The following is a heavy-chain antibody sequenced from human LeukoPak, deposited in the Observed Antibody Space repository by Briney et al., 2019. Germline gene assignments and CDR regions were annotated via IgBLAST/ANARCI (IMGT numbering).Heavy chain of an antibody. J-gene: IGHJ4*02. V-gene: IGHV3-53*01. CDR2: IYSGGST. CDR3: AREEWDSSGALDY. Sequence: PGGSLRLSCAASGFTVSSNYMSWVRQAPGKGLEWVSVIYSGGSTYYADSVKGRFTISRDNSKNTLYLQMNSLRAEDTAVYYCAREEWDSSGALDYWGQGTLVTVSS. CDR1: GFTVSSNY. D-gene: IGHD1-26*01.